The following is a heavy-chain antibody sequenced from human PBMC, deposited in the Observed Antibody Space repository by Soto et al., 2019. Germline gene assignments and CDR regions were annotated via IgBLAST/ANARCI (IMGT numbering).Heavy chain of an antibody. CDR1: GDTFSSYS. Sequence: ASVKVSCKASGDTFSSYSISWVRQAPGQGLEWRGGNVPIFGTTVYTPRLQGRVTSNADGPTSPSYMELSGLRFERTAICYCAANSLGGGSQGDVWGQGTTVTVSS. CDR2: NVPIFGTT. V-gene: IGHV1-69*13. CDR3: AANSLGGGSQGDV. J-gene: IGHJ6*02. D-gene: IGHD3-10*01.